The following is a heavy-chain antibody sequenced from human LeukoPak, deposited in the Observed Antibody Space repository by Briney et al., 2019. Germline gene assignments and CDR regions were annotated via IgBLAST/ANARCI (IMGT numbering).Heavy chain of an antibody. Sequence: GGPLRLSCAACGFTFSSYAMHWVRKAPGRGLEWVAVKSYDGSNRYCADSVEGRFTISRDNSKNTLYLQMNSLRAEDTAVYYCARETRRADYDILTGYYAAYYYYYMDVWGKGTTVTVSS. J-gene: IGHJ6*03. V-gene: IGHV3-30*04. CDR1: GFTFSSYA. D-gene: IGHD3-9*01. CDR3: ARETRRADYDILTGYYAAYYYYYMDV. CDR2: KSYDGSNR.